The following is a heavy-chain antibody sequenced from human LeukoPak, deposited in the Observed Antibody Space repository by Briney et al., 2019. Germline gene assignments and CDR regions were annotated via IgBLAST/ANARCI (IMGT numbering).Heavy chain of an antibody. D-gene: IGHD6-19*01. CDR2: IYPGDSDT. CDR3: ARRPFIAVADDHYYYYYMDV. CDR1: GYSFTSYW. V-gene: IGHV5-51*01. J-gene: IGHJ6*03. Sequence: GESLKISCKGSGYSFTSYWIGWVRQMPGRGLEWMGVIYPGDSDTRYSPSFQGQVTISADKSISTAYLQWSSLKASDTAMYYCARRPFIAVADDHYYYYYMDVWGKGTTVTVSS.